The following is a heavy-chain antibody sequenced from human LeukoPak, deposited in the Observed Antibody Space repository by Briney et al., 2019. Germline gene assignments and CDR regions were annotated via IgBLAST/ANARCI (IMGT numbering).Heavy chain of an antibody. D-gene: IGHD3-22*01. CDR2: ISSGGSYM. CDR3: ARVLRDFYDGSVHYAFDV. CDR1: GFTFSGYG. V-gene: IGHV3-21*01. J-gene: IGHJ3*01. Sequence: NPGGSLRLSSAASGFTFSGYGMNWVRQAPGKGLEWVSSISSGGSYMYYADSLKGRFTISRDNAKNSLYLQMNSLRAEDTAVYYCARVLRDFYDGSVHYAFDVWGQGTMVTVSS.